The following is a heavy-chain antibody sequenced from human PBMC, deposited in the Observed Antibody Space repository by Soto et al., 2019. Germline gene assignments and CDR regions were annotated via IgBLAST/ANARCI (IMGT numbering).Heavy chain of an antibody. CDR2: IYSGGST. J-gene: IGHJ3*02. Sequence: EVQLVESGGGLVQPGGSLRLSCAASGFTVSSNYMSWVRQAPGKGLEWVSVIYSGGSTYYADSVKGRFTISRDNSKNTLYLQMNSLRAEDTAVYYCARGYIKPLEERGYCSGGSCYLGAFDIWGQGTMVTVSS. CDR3: ARGYIKPLEERGYCSGGSCYLGAFDI. V-gene: IGHV3-66*01. CDR1: GFTVSSNY. D-gene: IGHD2-15*01.